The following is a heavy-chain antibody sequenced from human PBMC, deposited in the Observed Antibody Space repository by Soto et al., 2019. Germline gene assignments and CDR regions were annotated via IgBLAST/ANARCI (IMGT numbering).Heavy chain of an antibody. Sequence: KGLEWVAVIWYDGSNKYYADSVKGRFTNSRDNSKNTLYLQMNSLRAEDTAVYYCARDLPPQVEVVVIFQAKDGIRYYF. J-gene: IGHJ1*01. D-gene: IGHD3-3*01. V-gene: IGHV3-33*01. CDR2: IWYDGSNK. CDR3: ARDLPPQVEVVVIFQAKDGIRYYF.